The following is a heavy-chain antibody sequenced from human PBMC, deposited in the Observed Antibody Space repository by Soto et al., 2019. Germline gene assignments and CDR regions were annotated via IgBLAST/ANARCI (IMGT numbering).Heavy chain of an antibody. V-gene: IGHV4-39*02. CDR1: GGSISISSYS. J-gene: IGHJ6*01. CDR2: IYYSGST. Sequence: SETLSLTCTFSGGSISISSYSWGWIRQPPGKGLEWIGSIYYSGSTYYNPSLKSRVTISVDTSKNQFSLKLSSVTAADTAVYYCARDIVVVPAATRYYYGMDVWGQGTTVTVSS. CDR3: ARDIVVVPAATRYYYGMDV. D-gene: IGHD2-2*01.